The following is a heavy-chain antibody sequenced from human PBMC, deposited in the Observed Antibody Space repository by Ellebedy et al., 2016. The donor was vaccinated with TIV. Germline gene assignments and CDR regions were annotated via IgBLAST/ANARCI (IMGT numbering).Heavy chain of an antibody. CDR1: GDSIASSRYY. D-gene: IGHD4-17*01. V-gene: IGHV4-39*07. Sequence: SETLSLTCTVSGDSIASSRYYWGWIRQPPGKGLEWIGSIYYSGSTYYNPSLKSRVSISVDTSKNQFSLKLSSVTAADTAVYYCAHGKIYYGMDVWGQGTTVTVSS. CDR3: AHGKIYYGMDV. J-gene: IGHJ6*02. CDR2: IYYSGST.